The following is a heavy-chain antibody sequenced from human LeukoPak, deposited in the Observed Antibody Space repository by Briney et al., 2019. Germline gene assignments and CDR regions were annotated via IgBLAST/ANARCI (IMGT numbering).Heavy chain of an antibody. Sequence: PGGSLRLSCAASGFTFSSYGMSWVRQAPGKGLEWVSAISGSGGSTYYADSVKGWFTISRDNSKNTLYLQMNSLRAEDTAVYYCAKDRGELRHYYYYYYMDVWGKGTTVTISS. CDR3: AKDRGELRHYYYYYYMDV. D-gene: IGHD1-26*01. V-gene: IGHV3-23*01. CDR1: GFTFSSYG. CDR2: ISGSGGST. J-gene: IGHJ6*03.